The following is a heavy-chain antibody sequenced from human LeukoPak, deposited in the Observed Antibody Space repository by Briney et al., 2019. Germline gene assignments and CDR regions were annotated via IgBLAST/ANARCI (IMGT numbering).Heavy chain of an antibody. D-gene: IGHD5-12*01. Sequence: PGGSLRLSCAASAFSFSRYEMSWVRQAPGKGLEWVSYIASSGSPVFYAESVKGRFTISRDNAKNSLYLQMSSLRAEDTAVYYCAREITITPDALDLWGLGTMVTVSS. CDR2: IASSGSPV. V-gene: IGHV3-48*03. CDR1: AFSFSRYE. CDR3: AREITITPDALDL. J-gene: IGHJ3*01.